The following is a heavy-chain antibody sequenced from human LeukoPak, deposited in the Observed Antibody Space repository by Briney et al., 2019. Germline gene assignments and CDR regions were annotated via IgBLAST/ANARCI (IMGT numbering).Heavy chain of an antibody. Sequence: PGGSLRLSCAASGFTFSSYAMHWVRQAPGKGLEGFSSISSSSSYTYYADSVKGRFTISRDNAKNSLYLQMNSLRAEDTAVYYCARDSPAAEYGMDVWGQGTTVTVSS. J-gene: IGHJ6*02. CDR1: GFTFSSYA. V-gene: IGHV3-21*01. CDR3: ARDSPAAEYGMDV. D-gene: IGHD6-25*01. CDR2: ISSSSSYT.